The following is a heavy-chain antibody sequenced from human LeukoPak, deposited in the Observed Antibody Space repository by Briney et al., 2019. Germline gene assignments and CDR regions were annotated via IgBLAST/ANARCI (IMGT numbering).Heavy chain of an antibody. Sequence: SQTLSLTCAVSGGSISSGGYSWSWLRQPPGKGLEWIGYIYHSGSTYYNPSLKSRVTISVDRSKNQFSLKLSSVTAADTAVYYCARGSDPYYYGSGSQYYFDYWGQGTLVTVSS. CDR1: GGSISSGGYS. CDR2: IYHSGST. D-gene: IGHD3-10*01. J-gene: IGHJ4*02. CDR3: ARGSDPYYYGSGSQYYFDY. V-gene: IGHV4-30-2*01.